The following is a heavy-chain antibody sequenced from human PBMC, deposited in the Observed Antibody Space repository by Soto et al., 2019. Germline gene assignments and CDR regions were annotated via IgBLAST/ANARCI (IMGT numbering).Heavy chain of an antibody. D-gene: IGHD3-10*01. J-gene: IGHJ6*02. Sequence: QVQLVESGGGVVQPGRSLRLSCAASGFTFSSYAMHWVRQAPGKGLEWVAVISYDGSNKYYADSVKGRFTISRDNSKNALYLQMNSLRAEDTAVYYCARDPLMGGDPHTYYYYGMDVWGQGTTVTVSS. CDR2: ISYDGSNK. CDR1: GFTFSSYA. V-gene: IGHV3-30-3*01. CDR3: ARDPLMGGDPHTYYYYGMDV.